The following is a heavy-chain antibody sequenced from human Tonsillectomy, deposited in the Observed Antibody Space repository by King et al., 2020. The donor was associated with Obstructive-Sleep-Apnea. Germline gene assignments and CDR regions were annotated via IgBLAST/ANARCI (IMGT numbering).Heavy chain of an antibody. J-gene: IGHJ3*02. D-gene: IGHD3-16*01. CDR3: AEEGAMLNAFDI. CDR2: INQSGTT. V-gene: IGHV4-34*01. Sequence: VQLQKWGAGLLKPSEPLSLTCAVYGGSFSGYYWSWIRQPPGKGLEWIGEINQSGTTNYNPSLKSRVTISVETSKKQFSLKLSSVTAADTAVYYCAEEGAMLNAFDIWGQGTVVTVSS. CDR1: GGSFSGYY.